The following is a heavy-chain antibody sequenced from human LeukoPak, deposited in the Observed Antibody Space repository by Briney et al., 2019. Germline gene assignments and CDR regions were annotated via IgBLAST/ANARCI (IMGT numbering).Heavy chain of an antibody. V-gene: IGHV4-59*01. J-gene: IGHJ5*02. CDR2: IHYSGST. Sequence: PSETLSLTCTVSGGSISSDFWSWVRQPPGKGLEWIGYIHYSGSTNYNASLKSRVTISVDTSKNQFSLKLSSVTAADTAVYYCARTKNYGDYVNWFDPWGQGTLVTVSS. CDR3: ARTKNYGDYVNWFDP. CDR1: GGSISSDF. D-gene: IGHD4-17*01.